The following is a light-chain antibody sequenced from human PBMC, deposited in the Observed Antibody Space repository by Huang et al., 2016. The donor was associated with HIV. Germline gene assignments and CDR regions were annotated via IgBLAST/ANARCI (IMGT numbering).Light chain of an antibody. CDR3: LQYGSSPFT. V-gene: IGKV3-20*01. CDR1: QTFNNNY. Sequence: EIVLTQSPGTLSLSPGERAILSCRASQTFNNNYLAWFQQKPGKAPRLLIYGASKTATGIPDRFSGSGSGTDFTLAINRLEPEDFAVYYCLQYGSSPFTFGQGTRLEIK. CDR2: GAS. J-gene: IGKJ5*01.